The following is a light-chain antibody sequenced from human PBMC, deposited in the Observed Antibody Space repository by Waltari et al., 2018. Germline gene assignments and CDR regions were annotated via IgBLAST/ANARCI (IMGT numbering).Light chain of an antibody. CDR3: ASWDDSLNGML. Sequence: QSVLTQPPSASGTPGQWVTISCSGSSSNIGSNHVHWYQHVPGTAPRLLIYSDDQRPSGVPDLFSGSKSGTSASLAISALQSEDESDFFCASWDDSLNGMLFGGGTHLTVL. CDR1: SSNIGSNH. J-gene: IGLJ3*02. V-gene: IGLV1-44*01. CDR2: SDD.